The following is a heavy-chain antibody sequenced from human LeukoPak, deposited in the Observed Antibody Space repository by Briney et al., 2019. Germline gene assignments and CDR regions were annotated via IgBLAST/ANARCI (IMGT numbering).Heavy chain of an antibody. Sequence: GGSLRLSCAASGFPFSSYAMSWVRQAPGKGLEWVSSITSSSSYIYYADSVKGRFTISRDNAKNSLYLQMNSLRAEDTAVYYCARHVVAVGFDYWGQGTLVTVSS. V-gene: IGHV3-21*01. CDR3: ARHVVAVGFDY. CDR2: ITSSSSYI. D-gene: IGHD3-22*01. J-gene: IGHJ4*02. CDR1: GFPFSSYA.